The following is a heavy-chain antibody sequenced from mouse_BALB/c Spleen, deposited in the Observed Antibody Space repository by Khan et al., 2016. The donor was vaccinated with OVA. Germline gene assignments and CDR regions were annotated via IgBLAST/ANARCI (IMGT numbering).Heavy chain of an antibody. J-gene: IGHJ4*01. CDR2: ITYSGST. CDR3: ARDGSRYNYAMDY. D-gene: IGHD2-3*01. Sequence: EVQLQESGPGLVKPSQSLSLTCTATGYSITSDYAWNWIRQFPGNKLEWMGYITYSGSTNYNPALKSRISFTRDTSTNQSFLQLNSVTTEDTATYYCARDGSRYNYAMDYWGQGTSGTVSS. CDR1: GYSITSDYA. V-gene: IGHV3-2*02.